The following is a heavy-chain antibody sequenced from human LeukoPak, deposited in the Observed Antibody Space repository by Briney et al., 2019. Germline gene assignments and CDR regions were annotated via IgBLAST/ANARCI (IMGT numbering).Heavy chain of an antibody. V-gene: IGHV3-66*01. CDR2: IYSGGTT. CDR3: ARRNAHSRAWHPSTFDI. D-gene: IGHD6-25*01. Sequence: GGSLRLSCEASGFTVSSNYMNWVRQAPGKGLEWVSIIYSGGTTYYADSVKGRFTISRDNSKNTLYLQMNSLRIEDTAVYYCARRNAHSRAWHPSTFDIWGQGTMVTVSS. CDR1: GFTVSSNY. J-gene: IGHJ3*02.